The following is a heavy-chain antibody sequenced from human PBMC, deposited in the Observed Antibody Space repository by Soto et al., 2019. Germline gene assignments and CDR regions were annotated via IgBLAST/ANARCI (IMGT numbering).Heavy chain of an antibody. CDR3: ARDQEENWFDP. CDR1: GYTFTSYY. CDR2: INPSGGST. J-gene: IGHJ5*02. V-gene: IGHV1-46*01. Sequence: GASVKVSCKASGYTFTSYYMHCVRQAPGQGLEWMGIINPSGGSTSYAQKFQGRVTMTRDTSTSTVYMELSSLRSEDTAVYYCARDQEENWFDPWGQGTLVTVSS.